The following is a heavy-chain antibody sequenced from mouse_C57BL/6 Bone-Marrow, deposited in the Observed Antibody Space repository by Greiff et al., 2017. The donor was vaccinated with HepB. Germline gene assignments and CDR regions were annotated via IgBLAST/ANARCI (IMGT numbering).Heavy chain of an antibody. D-gene: IGHD2-1*01. V-gene: IGHV1-76*01. CDR2: IYPGSGNT. Sequence: QVQLQQSGADLVRPGASVKLSCKASGYTFTDYYINWVKQRPGQGLEWIARIYPGSGNTYYNEKFKGKATLTAEKSSSTAYLQLSSLTSEDSAVYYCTRCDGNYVYYYAMDYWGQGTSVTVSS. CDR1: GYTFTDYY. J-gene: IGHJ4*01. CDR3: TRCDGNYVYYYAMDY.